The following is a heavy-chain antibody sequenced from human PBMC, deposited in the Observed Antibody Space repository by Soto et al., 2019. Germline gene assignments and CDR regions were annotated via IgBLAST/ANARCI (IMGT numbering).Heavy chain of an antibody. V-gene: IGHV3-11*06. D-gene: IGHD4-17*01. CDR1: GFTFSDYY. CDR2: ISSSSSYT. CDR3: ARDDYCDGTYYYYGMDV. Sequence: QVQLVESGGGLVKPGGSLRLSCAASGFTFSDYYMSWIRQAPGKGLEWVSYISSSSSYTNYADSVKGRFTISRDNAKNSLYLQMNSLRAEDTAVYYCARDDYCDGTYYYYGMDVWGQGTTVTVSS. J-gene: IGHJ6*02.